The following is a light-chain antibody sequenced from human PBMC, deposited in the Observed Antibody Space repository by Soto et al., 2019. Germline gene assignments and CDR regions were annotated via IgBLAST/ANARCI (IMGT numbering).Light chain of an antibody. CDR3: QKLDAYPPWT. J-gene: IGKJ1*01. CDR2: GAS. Sequence: IQLTQSPSSLSASVGDRVTITCRSSQDIAIYLAWYQQKPGRAPKLLIFGASTLQSGVPSRFSGSGSGTDFTLTISSLQPEDFATYFCQKLDAYPPWTFGQGTKVDIK. CDR1: QDIAIY. V-gene: IGKV1-9*01.